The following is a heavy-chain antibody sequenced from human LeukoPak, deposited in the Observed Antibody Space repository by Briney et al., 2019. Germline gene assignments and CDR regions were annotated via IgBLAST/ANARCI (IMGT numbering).Heavy chain of an antibody. Sequence: GGSLRLSCAASGFTFSSYAMSWVRQAPGKGLEWVSAISGSGGSTYYADSVKGRFTISRDNSKNTLYLQMNSLRAEDTAVYYCAKLCGSTSCYLPDYWGQGTLVTVSS. D-gene: IGHD2-2*01. CDR1: GFTFSSYA. J-gene: IGHJ4*02. V-gene: IGHV3-23*01. CDR2: ISGSGGST. CDR3: AKLCGSTSCYLPDY.